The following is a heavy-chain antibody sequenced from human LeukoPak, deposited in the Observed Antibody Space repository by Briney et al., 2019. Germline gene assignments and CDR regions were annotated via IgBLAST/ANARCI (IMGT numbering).Heavy chain of an antibody. V-gene: IGHV4-39*01. CDR2: LYYSGST. CDR3: ARNVFSIVVVPAAIHPADT. Sequence: SETLSLTCTVSGGAISSSSYYWGWIRQPPGKGLEWIGGLYYSGSTYYNPSLKSRVTISVDTSKNQFSLKLSSVTAADTAVYYCARNVFSIVVVPAAIHPADTWGQGTLVTVSS. J-gene: IGHJ5*02. CDR1: GGAISSSSYY. D-gene: IGHD2-2*02.